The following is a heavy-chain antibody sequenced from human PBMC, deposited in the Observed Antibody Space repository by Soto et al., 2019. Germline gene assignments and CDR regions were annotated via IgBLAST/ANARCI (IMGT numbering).Heavy chain of an antibody. CDR3: ARGSDCSSTSCYYYYYYMDV. CDR1: GYTFTSYD. J-gene: IGHJ6*03. D-gene: IGHD2-2*01. Sequence: ASVKVSCKASGYTFTSYDINCVRQATGQGLEWMGWMNPNSGNTGYAQKFQGRVTMTRNTSISTAYMELSSLRSEDTAVYYCARGSDCSSTSCYYYYYYMDVWGKGTTVTVSS. CDR2: MNPNSGNT. V-gene: IGHV1-8*01.